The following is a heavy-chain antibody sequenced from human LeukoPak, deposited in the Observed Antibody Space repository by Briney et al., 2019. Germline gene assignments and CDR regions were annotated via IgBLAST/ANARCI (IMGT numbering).Heavy chain of an antibody. V-gene: IGHV3-7*01. J-gene: IGHJ4*02. CDR2: IKQDGSEK. CDR1: GFTFSSYW. Sequence: GGSLRLSCAASGFTFSSYWMSWVRQAPGKGLEWVANIKQDGSEKYYVDSVKGRFTISRDNAKNSLYLQMNSLRAEDTAVYYCARARQLVKKYYFDYWGQETLVTVSS. D-gene: IGHD6-13*01. CDR3: ARARQLVKKYYFDY.